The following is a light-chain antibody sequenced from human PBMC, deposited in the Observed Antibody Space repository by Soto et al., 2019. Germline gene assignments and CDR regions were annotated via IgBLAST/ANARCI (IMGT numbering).Light chain of an antibody. J-gene: IGLJ1*01. V-gene: IGLV2-14*01. CDR3: SSYTSSSTLIV. Sequence: QSVLTQPASLSGSPGQSITISCTGTSSDVGGYNYVSWYQQHPGKAPKLMIYDVSNRPSGVSNRFSGSKSGNTASLTISGLQAEDEADYYCSSYTSSSTLIVFGTGTKVTV. CDR2: DVS. CDR1: SSDVGGYNY.